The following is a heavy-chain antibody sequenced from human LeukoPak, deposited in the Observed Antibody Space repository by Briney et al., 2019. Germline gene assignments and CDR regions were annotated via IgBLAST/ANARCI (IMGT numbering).Heavy chain of an antibody. CDR1: GYSISSGYY. D-gene: IGHD3-10*01. CDR2: IYHSGST. CDR3: ARATVTYYYGSGSHFFDY. Sequence: PSETLSLTCTVSGYSISSGYYWGRLRQPPGKGLEWIGSIYHSGSTYYNPSLKSRVTISVDTFKNQFSLKLSSVTAADTAVYYCARATVTYYYGSGSHFFDYWGQGTLVTVSS. J-gene: IGHJ4*02. V-gene: IGHV4-38-2*02.